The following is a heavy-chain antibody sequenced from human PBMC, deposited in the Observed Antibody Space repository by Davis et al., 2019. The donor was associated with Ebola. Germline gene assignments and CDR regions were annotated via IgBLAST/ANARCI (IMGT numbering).Heavy chain of an antibody. Sequence: MPSETLSLTCTVSGGSIRNYYWSWVRQPPGKGLEWIGFIYYSGDTNYNPSLKSRVTISVDTSKNQFSLKLSSVTAADTAVYYCARGRYFDYWGQGTLVTVSS. CDR1: GGSIRNYY. V-gene: IGHV4-59*12. J-gene: IGHJ4*02. CDR3: ARGRYFDY. CDR2: IYYSGDT.